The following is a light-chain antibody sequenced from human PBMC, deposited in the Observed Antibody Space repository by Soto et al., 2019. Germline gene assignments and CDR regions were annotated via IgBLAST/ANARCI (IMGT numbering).Light chain of an antibody. CDR2: GAY. V-gene: IGKV3-15*01. CDR1: QSITTF. J-gene: IGKJ1*01. CDR3: KQYNNWPRT. Sequence: ELVMTQSPATLSVAPGERATLSCRASQSITTFLAWYQQKPGQAHRLLIYGAYTRATGIQARFSGSGSGTDFTLTIRSLQSEDFAVYYCKQYNNWPRTFGQGTKVDIK.